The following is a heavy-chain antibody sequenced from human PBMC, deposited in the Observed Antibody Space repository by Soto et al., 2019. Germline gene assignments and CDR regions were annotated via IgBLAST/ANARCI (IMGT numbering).Heavy chain of an antibody. Sequence: QVQLVQSGAEVKKPGASVKVSCKASGYTFTSYDINWVRQATGQGLEWMGWMNPNSGNTGYAQKFQGRVTMTRNTSISTAYMELSSLSSEDTAVYYCARVLRYFDWLSNRNSYYYGMDVWGQGTTVTVSS. CDR3: ARVLRYFDWLSNRNSYYYGMDV. J-gene: IGHJ6*02. CDR1: GYTFTSYD. D-gene: IGHD3-9*01. CDR2: MNPNSGNT. V-gene: IGHV1-8*01.